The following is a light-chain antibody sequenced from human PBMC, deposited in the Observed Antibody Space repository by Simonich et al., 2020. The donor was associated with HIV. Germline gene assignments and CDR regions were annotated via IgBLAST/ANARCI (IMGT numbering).Light chain of an antibody. Sequence: QFALTHPASVSGSPGQSITISCTGTSSDVGGYNFVSLYQQNPGKAHKHIIYEGSSGPSAVSNRCSGSKTGDTASRTISGRQADDEADYYCCSYAGSSTGVFGGGTKLTVL. CDR2: EGS. V-gene: IGLV2-23*01. CDR3: CSYAGSSTGV. J-gene: IGLJ3*02. CDR1: SSDVGGYNF.